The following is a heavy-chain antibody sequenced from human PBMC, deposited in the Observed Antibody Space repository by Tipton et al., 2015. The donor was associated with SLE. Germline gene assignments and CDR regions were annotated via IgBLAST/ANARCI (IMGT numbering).Heavy chain of an antibody. CDR3: ARQDLGRAATLTFDI. J-gene: IGHJ4*02. V-gene: IGHV4-39*01. CDR1: GGAIRNSPYY. D-gene: IGHD6-25*01. CDR2: VFDTGYT. Sequence: TLSLTCHVAGGAIRNSPYYWAWSRQPPGKRLEWIGSVFDTGYTAYNPSLEGRMSISVDTSNNEFSLKLSSVTAADTAVYFCARQDLGRAATLTFDIWGLGTLVTVSS.